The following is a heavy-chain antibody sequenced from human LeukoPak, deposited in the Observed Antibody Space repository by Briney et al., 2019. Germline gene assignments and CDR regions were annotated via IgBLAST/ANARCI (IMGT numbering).Heavy chain of an antibody. Sequence: GRSLRLSCAASGFTFEDYAMHWVRQAPGKGLEWVSGISSNSDNIGYADSVKDRFTISRDNARNSLYLQMTSLRHEDTAFYYCVKDMDESSAYYHFELWGQGTLVTV. D-gene: IGHD3-22*01. CDR3: VKDMDESSAYYHFEL. CDR2: ISSNSDNI. V-gene: IGHV3-9*01. J-gene: IGHJ4*02. CDR1: GFTFEDYA.